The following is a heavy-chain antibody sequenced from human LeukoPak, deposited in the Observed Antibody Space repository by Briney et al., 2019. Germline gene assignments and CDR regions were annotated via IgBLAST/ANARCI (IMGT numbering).Heavy chain of an antibody. CDR1: GFTFSNYW. J-gene: IGHJ4*02. CDR2: IKQDRSEK. V-gene: IGHV3-7*01. D-gene: IGHD5-12*01. Sequence: GGSLRLSCAASGFTFSNYWMSWVRQAPGKGLEWVANIKQDRSEKYYVDSVKGRFTISRDNAKNSLYLQMNSLRGEDTAVYYCARDTLGEGDDSDYAVYYFDYWGQGTLVTVSS. CDR3: ARDTLGEGDDSDYAVYYFDY.